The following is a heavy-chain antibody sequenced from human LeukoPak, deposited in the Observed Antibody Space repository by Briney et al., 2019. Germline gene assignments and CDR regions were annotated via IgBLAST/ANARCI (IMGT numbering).Heavy chain of an antibody. D-gene: IGHD2-2*01. CDR3: AKAGTTSWTHHLYYYYMDV. Sequence: GGSLRLSCAASGFAFSSYHMHWLRQAPGKGLEWVAAVWYDGSNKYYVDSVKGRFTISRDNSKNTLYLQMNSLRAEDTAVYFCAKAGTTSWTHHLYYYYMDVWGKGTTVTVSS. J-gene: IGHJ6*03. CDR1: GFAFSSYH. CDR2: VWYDGSNK. V-gene: IGHV3-33*03.